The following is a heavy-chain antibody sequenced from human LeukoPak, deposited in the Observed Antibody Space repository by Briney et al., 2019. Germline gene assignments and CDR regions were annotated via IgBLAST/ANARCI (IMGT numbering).Heavy chain of an antibody. CDR1: GGSISSDGYY. CDR3: ARSRVEWYFDY. Sequence: PSETLSLTCSVSGGSISSDGYYWSWIRQHPGTGLEWIGYISYSGSSHYNPSLRSRVTISVDTSKNQFSLKLSSATAADTAMYYCARSRVEWYFDYWGQGTLVTVSS. J-gene: IGHJ4*02. D-gene: IGHD3-3*01. V-gene: IGHV4-31*03. CDR2: ISYSGSS.